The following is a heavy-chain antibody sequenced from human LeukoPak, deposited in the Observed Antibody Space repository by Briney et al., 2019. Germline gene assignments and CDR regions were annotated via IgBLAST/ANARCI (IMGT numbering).Heavy chain of an antibody. CDR1: GFTFSTYG. Sequence: GGSLRLSCAASGFTFSTYGMHWVRQAPGKGLEWVGFIQNDGSNKYYRESLKGRFTISRDNSKNTVYLQMNSLRAEDTAVYYCAKDQPSESSDWGQGTLVTVSS. CDR2: IQNDGSNK. J-gene: IGHJ4*02. D-gene: IGHD1-26*01. CDR3: AKDQPSESSD. V-gene: IGHV3-30*02.